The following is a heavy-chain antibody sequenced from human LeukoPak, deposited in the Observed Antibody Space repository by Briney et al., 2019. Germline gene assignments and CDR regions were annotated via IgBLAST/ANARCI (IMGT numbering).Heavy chain of an antibody. D-gene: IGHD5-18*01. V-gene: IGHV3-33*01. CDR3: ARGPDTAMDYYFDY. J-gene: IGHJ4*02. CDR2: IWYDGSNK. Sequence: GRSLRLSCAASGFTFSSYGMHWVRQAPGKGLEWVAVIWYDGSNKYYADSVKGRSTISRDNSKNTLYLQMNSLRAEDTAVYYCARGPDTAMDYYFDYWGQGTLVTVSS. CDR1: GFTFSSYG.